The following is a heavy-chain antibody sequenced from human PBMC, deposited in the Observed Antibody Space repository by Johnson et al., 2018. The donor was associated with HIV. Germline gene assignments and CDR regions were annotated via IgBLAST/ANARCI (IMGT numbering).Heavy chain of an antibody. D-gene: IGHD6-6*01. CDR3: VREGYSSSSDAFDI. CDR1: GFTFSSYG. Sequence: QVQLVESGGGVVQPGGSLRLSCAASGFTFSSYGMHWVRQAPGKGLEWVAFIRYDGSNKYYADSVKGRFTISRENSKNSHYLHMNSLRPEDTAIYYCVREGYSSSSDAFDIWGQGTMVTVSS. V-gene: IGHV3-30*02. CDR2: IRYDGSNK. J-gene: IGHJ3*02.